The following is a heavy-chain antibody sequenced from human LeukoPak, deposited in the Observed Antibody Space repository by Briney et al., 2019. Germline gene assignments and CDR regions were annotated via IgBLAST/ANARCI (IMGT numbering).Heavy chain of an antibody. V-gene: IGHV4-34*01. Sequence: SETLSLTCAVYGGSFSGYYWSWIRQPPGKGLEWIGEINHSRSTNYNPSLKSRVTISVDTSKNQFSLKLSSVTAADTAVYYCARGLGGWYDYFDYWGQGTLVTVSS. CDR2: INHSRST. CDR3: ARGLGGWYDYFDY. CDR1: GGSFSGYY. D-gene: IGHD6-19*01. J-gene: IGHJ4*02.